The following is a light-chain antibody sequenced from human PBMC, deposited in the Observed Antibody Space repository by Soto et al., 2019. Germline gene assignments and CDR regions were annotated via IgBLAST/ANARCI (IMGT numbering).Light chain of an antibody. CDR2: DNY. CDR3: QSYDRSLNDYV. J-gene: IGLJ1*01. Sequence: QSVLTQPPSVSGAPGQRVTISCTGSSSNTGAGYNVNWYQQLPGTAPKLLIYDNYNRPSGVPDRFSGSKSGTSASLAITGLQAEDEADYYCQSYDRSLNDYVFGTGTKLTVL. V-gene: IGLV1-40*01. CDR1: SSNTGAGYN.